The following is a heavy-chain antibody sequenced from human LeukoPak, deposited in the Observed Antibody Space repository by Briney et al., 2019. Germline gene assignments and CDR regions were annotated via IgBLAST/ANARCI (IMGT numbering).Heavy chain of an antibody. V-gene: IGHV3-23*01. Sequence: GGSLRLSCADSGFTVSSNYMSWVRQAPGKGLEWVSGISDSGAYTYYADSVKGRFTISRDNSKNTLYLQMSSLRADDAAIYYCAKEKKRGGWPSDYWGQGALVTVSS. CDR1: GFTVSSNY. CDR3: AKEKKRGGWPSDY. D-gene: IGHD6-19*01. CDR2: ISDSGAYT. J-gene: IGHJ4*02.